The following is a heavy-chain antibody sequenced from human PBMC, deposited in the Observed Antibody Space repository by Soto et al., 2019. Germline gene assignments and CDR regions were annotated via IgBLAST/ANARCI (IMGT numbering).Heavy chain of an antibody. CDR1: GGSISSGGYY. CDR3: ARVGLPRGMDV. CDR2: IYYSGST. Sequence: QVQLQESGPGLVKPSQTLSLTCTVSGGSISSGGYYWSWIRQHPGKGLEWIGYIYYSGSTYYNPSLKTXXTXAXXTSNNPFSLKLSSVTAAATAVYYCARVGLPRGMDVWGQGTTVTVSS. J-gene: IGHJ6*02. V-gene: IGHV4-31*01.